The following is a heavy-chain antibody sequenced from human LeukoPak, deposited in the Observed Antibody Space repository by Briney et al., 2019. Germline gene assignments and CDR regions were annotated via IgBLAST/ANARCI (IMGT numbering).Heavy chain of an antibody. CDR1: GGSISSGDYY. J-gene: IGHJ4*02. D-gene: IGHD4-17*01. CDR3: ASGLHDYGDYPFDY. V-gene: IGHV4-30-4*01. CDR2: IYYSGST. Sequence: SETLSLTCTVSGGSISSGDYYWSWIRQPPGTGLEWIGYIYYSGSTYYNPSLKSRVTISVDTSKNQFSLKLSSVTAADTAVYYCASGLHDYGDYPFDYWGQGTLVTVSS.